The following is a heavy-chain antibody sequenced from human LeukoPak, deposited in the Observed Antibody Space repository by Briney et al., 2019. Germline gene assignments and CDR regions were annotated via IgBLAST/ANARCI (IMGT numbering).Heavy chain of an antibody. J-gene: IGHJ4*02. D-gene: IGHD3-10*01. CDR3: AKDLRITMVRGVI. CDR1: GFTFSSYG. Sequence: RGSLRLSCAASGFTFSSYGMSWVRQAPGKVLEWVSAISGSGGSTYYADSVKGRFTISRDNSKNTLYLQMNSLRAEDTAVYYCAKDLRITMVRGVIGGQGTLVTVSS. V-gene: IGHV3-23*01. CDR2: ISGSGGST.